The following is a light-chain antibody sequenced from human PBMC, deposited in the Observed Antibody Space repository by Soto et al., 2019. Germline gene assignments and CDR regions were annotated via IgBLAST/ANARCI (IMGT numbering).Light chain of an antibody. CDR2: DAS. J-gene: IGKJ4*01. Sequence: EIVLTQSPATLSLSPGERATLSFRASQSVSSYLAWYQQKPGQAPRLLIYDASNRATGIPARFSGSGSGTDFTLTISSLEPEDFAVYSCQQRSNWRSTFGGGTKVDIK. CDR1: QSVSSY. CDR3: QQRSNWRST. V-gene: IGKV3-11*01.